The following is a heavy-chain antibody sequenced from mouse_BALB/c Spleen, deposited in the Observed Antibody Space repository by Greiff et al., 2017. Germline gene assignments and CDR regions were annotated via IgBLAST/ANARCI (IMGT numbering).Heavy chain of an antibody. CDR2: ISSGGSYT. CDR3: TRDYDYC. D-gene: IGHD2-4*01. V-gene: IGHV5-9-3*01. Sequence: EVQGVESGGGLVKPGGSLKLSCAASGFTFSSYAMAWVRQTPEKRLEWVATISSGGSYTYYPDSVKGRFTISRDNAKNTLYLQMSSLRSEDTAMYYCTRDYDYCWGQGTTLTVSS. CDR1: GFTFSSYA. J-gene: IGHJ2*01.